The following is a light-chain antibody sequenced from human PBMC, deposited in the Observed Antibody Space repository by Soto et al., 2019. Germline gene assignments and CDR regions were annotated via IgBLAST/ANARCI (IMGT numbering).Light chain of an antibody. CDR2: GNS. V-gene: IGLV1-40*01. Sequence: QPVLTQPPSVSGAPGQRVTISCTGSSSNIGAGYDVHWYQQLPGTAPKLLIYGNSNRPSGVPDRFSGSKSGTSASLAITGLQAEDEADYYCQSYDSGLNGVIFGGGTKLTVL. J-gene: IGLJ2*01. CDR3: QSYDSGLNGVI. CDR1: SSNIGAGYD.